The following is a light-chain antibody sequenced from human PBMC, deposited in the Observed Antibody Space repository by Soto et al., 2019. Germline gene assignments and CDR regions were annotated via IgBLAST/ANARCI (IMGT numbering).Light chain of an antibody. CDR3: QQYADWRT. Sequence: EIVLTQSPGTLSLSPGERATLSCRASQSLGSSQLAWYQQKPGQAPKVLIYGASSRATGIPDRFSGSGSGTDFTLTINRLEPEDFAVYYCQQYADWRTFGQGTKVEIK. CDR1: QSLGSSQ. J-gene: IGKJ1*01. CDR2: GAS. V-gene: IGKV3-20*01.